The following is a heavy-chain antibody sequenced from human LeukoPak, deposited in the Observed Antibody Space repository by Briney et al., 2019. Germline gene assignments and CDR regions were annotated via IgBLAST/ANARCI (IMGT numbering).Heavy chain of an antibody. CDR2: ISAYNGNT. D-gene: IGHD5-12*01. CDR3: AREASGYDPFYYYYYGMDV. V-gene: IGHV1-18*01. Sequence: ASVKVSCKASGYTFTSYGISWVRQAPGQGLEWMGWISAYNGNTNYAQKLQGRVTMTTDTSTSTAYMELRSLRSDDTAVYYCAREASGYDPFYYYYYGMDVWGQGTTVTVSS. J-gene: IGHJ6*02. CDR1: GYTFTSYG.